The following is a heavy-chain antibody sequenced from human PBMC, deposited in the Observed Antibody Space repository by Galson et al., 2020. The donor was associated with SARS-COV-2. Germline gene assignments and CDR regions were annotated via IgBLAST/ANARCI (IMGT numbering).Heavy chain of an antibody. V-gene: IGHV3-30*01. Sequence: GGSLRLSCAASGFTFSSYAMPWVRQAPGKGLEWVAVISYDGSNKYYAASVKGRFTISRDNSKNTLYLQMNSLRAEDTAVYYCARAPRNYYDSSGYYHIRSYFDYWGQGTLVTVSS. CDR1: GFTFSSYA. D-gene: IGHD3-22*01. CDR2: ISYDGSNK. CDR3: ARAPRNYYDSSGYYHIRSYFDY. J-gene: IGHJ4*02.